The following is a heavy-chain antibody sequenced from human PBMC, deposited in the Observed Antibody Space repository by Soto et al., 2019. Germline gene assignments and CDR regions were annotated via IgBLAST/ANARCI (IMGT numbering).Heavy chain of an antibody. D-gene: IGHD2-2*01. J-gene: IGHJ4*02. CDR3: ARDSGIVVVPAADGIDY. CDR2: ISSSGSTI. CDR1: GFTFSSYS. Sequence: EVQLVESGGGLVQPGGSLRLSCAASGFTFSSYSMNWVRQAPGKGLEWVSYISSSGSTIYYADSVKGRFTISRDNAKNSLYLQMNSLRAEDTAVYYCARDSGIVVVPAADGIDYWGQGTLVTVSS. V-gene: IGHV3-48*04.